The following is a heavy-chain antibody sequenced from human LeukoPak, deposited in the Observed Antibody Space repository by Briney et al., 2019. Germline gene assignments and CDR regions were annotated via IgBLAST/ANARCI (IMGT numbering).Heavy chain of an antibody. Sequence: GASVKVSCKASGYTFTDYYMHWVRQAPGKGLEWMGWINPYSGGTKNAQKCQGRVTMTRDASTSTAYMDPSRLTFDDTAFYYCARGDIYGDYVWWGQGTLVTVSS. D-gene: IGHD4-17*01. CDR3: ARGDIYGDYVW. CDR1: GYTFTDYY. J-gene: IGHJ4*02. CDR2: INPYSGGT. V-gene: IGHV1-2*02.